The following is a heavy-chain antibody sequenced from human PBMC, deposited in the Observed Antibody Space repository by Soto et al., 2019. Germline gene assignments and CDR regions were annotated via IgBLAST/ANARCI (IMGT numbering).Heavy chain of an antibody. CDR1: GGSISSYY. Sequence: SETLSLTYTVSGGSISSYYWSWIRQTPGKGLEWIGYIYYSGSTNYNPSLKSRVTISVDTSKNQFSLKLSSVTAADTAVYYCARDSAARHYYYGMDVWGQGTTVTVSS. D-gene: IGHD6-6*01. CDR3: ARDSAARHYYYGMDV. J-gene: IGHJ6*02. CDR2: IYYSGST. V-gene: IGHV4-59*01.